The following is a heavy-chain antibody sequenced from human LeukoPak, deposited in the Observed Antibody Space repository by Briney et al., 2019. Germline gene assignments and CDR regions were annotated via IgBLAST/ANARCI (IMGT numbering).Heavy chain of an antibody. J-gene: IGHJ4*02. CDR3: ARVLATYYDSSGYYQHFDY. CDR2: INNKGST. CDR1: GGSFSGYY. Sequence: SETLSLPCAVYGGSFSGYYWSWIRQPPGKGLEWIGEINNKGSTNYNPSLKSRVTISVDTSKNQFSLKLSSVTAAATAVYYCARVLATYYDSSGYYQHFDYWGQGTLVTVSS. V-gene: IGHV4-34*01. D-gene: IGHD3-22*01.